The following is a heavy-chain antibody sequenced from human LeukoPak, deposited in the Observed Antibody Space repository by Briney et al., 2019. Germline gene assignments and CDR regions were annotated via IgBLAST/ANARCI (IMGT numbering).Heavy chain of an antibody. V-gene: IGHV4-59*01. D-gene: IGHD3-22*01. Sequence: SGTLSLTCTVSGGSISNYYWSWIRQPPGKGLEWIGYIYDSGSTNYNPSLKSRVTISVDTSKNHFSLNLSSVTAADTAVYYCARARGFYYGSSGYSDPFDYWGQGTLVTISS. CDR1: GGSISNYY. CDR2: IYDSGST. J-gene: IGHJ4*02. CDR3: ARARGFYYGSSGYSDPFDY.